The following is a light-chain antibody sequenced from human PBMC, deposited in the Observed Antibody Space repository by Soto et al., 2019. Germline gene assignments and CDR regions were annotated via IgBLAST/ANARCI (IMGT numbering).Light chain of an antibody. Sequence: EILMTQSPATVSVSPGERATLSCRASQSVSSDLAWYQHRPGQAPRLLIYGASTRATGIPDRFSGSGSGTEFTLTISSLQSEDLAVYYCQQYSNRRTFGQGTKVDIK. CDR1: QSVSSD. V-gene: IGKV3-15*01. CDR3: QQYSNRRT. CDR2: GAS. J-gene: IGKJ1*01.